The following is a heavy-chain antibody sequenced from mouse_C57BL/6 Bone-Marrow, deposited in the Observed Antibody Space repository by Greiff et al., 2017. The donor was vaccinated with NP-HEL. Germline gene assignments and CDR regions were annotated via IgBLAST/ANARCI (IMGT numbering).Heavy chain of an antibody. CDR2: IYPRDGST. J-gene: IGHJ2*01. Sequence: QVQLQQSGPELVKPGASVKLSCKASGYTFTSYDINWVKQRPGQGLEWIGWIYPRDGSTKYNEKFKGKATLTVDTSSSTAYMELHSLTSEDSAVYFCARSGGITTVVATQRFFDYWGQGTTLTVSS. V-gene: IGHV1-85*01. D-gene: IGHD1-1*01. CDR1: GYTFTSYD. CDR3: ARSGGITTVVATQRFFDY.